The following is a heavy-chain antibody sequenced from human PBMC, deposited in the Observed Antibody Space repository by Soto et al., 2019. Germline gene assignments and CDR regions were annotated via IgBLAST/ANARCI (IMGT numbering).Heavy chain of an antibody. CDR3: ARLGGYYQALDH. CDR2: VYYTGTT. CDR1: GGSISSGDYY. Sequence: PSETLSLTCTVSGGSISSGDYYWNWIRQPPGKGLEWVGYVYYTGTTMYNPSLKSRLTISVDRSRNQVSLNLTSVTAADTAVYYCARLGGYYQALDHWSQGTLVTVSS. D-gene: IGHD3-3*01. J-gene: IGHJ4*02. V-gene: IGHV4-61*08.